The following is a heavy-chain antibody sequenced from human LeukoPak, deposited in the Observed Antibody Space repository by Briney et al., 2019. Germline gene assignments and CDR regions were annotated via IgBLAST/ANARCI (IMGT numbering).Heavy chain of an antibody. D-gene: IGHD5-12*01. CDR2: INPNSGDT. J-gene: IGHJ4*02. CDR1: GYTFTGYY. Sequence: ASVKVSCKASGYTFTGYYIHWVRQAPGQGLEWMGWINPNSGDTNYAQKFQGRVTMIRDTSISTAYMELSRLRSDDTAVYYCARGIVATISGFDDWGQGTLVTVSS. V-gene: IGHV1-2*02. CDR3: ARGIVATISGFDD.